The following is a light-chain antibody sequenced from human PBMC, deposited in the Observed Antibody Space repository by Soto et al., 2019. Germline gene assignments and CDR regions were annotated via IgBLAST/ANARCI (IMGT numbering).Light chain of an antibody. Sequence: QSALTQPASVSGSPGQSITISCTGTSSDVGGYNYVSWYQQHPGKAPKIMIYDVSNRPSGVSNRFSGSKSGSTASLTISGLQAEDEADYHCSSFRGSSTPYVVFGGGTKLTVL. CDR2: DVS. CDR3: SSFRGSSTPYVV. J-gene: IGLJ2*01. CDR1: SSDVGGYNY. V-gene: IGLV2-14*01.